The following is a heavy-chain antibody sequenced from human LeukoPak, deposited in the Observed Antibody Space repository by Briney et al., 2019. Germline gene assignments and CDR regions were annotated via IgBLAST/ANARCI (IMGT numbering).Heavy chain of an antibody. CDR2: ISSSSGYI. CDR1: GFTFSSNS. Sequence: GGSLRLXCAASGFTFSSNSMNWVRQAPGKGLEWVSSISSSSGYIYYADSVKGRFTISRDNAKKSLYLQMNSLRGEDTAVYYCAREENFKVDYWGQGTLVTVSS. CDR3: AREENFKVDY. J-gene: IGHJ4*02. V-gene: IGHV3-21*01.